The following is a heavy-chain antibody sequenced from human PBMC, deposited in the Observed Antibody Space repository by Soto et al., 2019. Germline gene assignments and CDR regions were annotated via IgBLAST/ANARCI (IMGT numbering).Heavy chain of an antibody. V-gene: IGHV1-3*01. J-gene: IGHJ5*02. CDR1: GYTFTTYN. Sequence: QVQLVQSGAEVKEPGASVKVSCKAFGYTFTTYNIHWLRQAPGQGLEWMGWINAGNGNTRSSRKFQGRVTITRDTSATTAYLEVDSLRSEDTARYYWARVAPSGGSVPRFDPWGQGTLLTVSS. D-gene: IGHD3-10*01. CDR2: INAGNGNT. CDR3: ARVAPSGGSVPRFDP.